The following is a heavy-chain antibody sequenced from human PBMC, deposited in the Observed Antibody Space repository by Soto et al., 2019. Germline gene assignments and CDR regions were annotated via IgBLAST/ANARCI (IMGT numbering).Heavy chain of an antibody. Sequence: QVQLQESGPGLVKPSATLSLMCTVSGGSITNYYWSWIRQSPAKGLEWIGYVSDSGSTKYNPSLTSRVPISVDTSKNQFSLKLTSLTAADTAVYYCARDRVGHSAMDVWGQGTTVTVSS. D-gene: IGHD1-26*01. CDR2: VSDSGST. V-gene: IGHV4-59*12. J-gene: IGHJ6*02. CDR1: GGSITNYY. CDR3: ARDRVGHSAMDV.